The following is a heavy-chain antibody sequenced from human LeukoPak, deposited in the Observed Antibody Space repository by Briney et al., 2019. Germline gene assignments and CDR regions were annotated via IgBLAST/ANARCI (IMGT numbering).Heavy chain of an antibody. CDR1: GFTFSSYS. J-gene: IGHJ4*02. CDR3: AKVNWDGYNYFDY. Sequence: PGGSLRLSCAASGFTFSSYSMNWVRQAPGKGLEWVSSISSSSSYIYYADSVKGRFTISRDNSKNTLYLQMNSLRAEDTAVYYCAKVNWDGYNYFDYWGQGTLVTVSS. D-gene: IGHD5-24*01. V-gene: IGHV3-21*04. CDR2: ISSSSSYI.